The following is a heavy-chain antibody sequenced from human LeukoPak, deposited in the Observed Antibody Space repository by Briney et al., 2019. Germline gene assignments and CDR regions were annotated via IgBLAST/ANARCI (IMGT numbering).Heavy chain of an antibody. CDR1: GFTFSRSA. J-gene: IGHJ5*02. V-gene: IGHV3-23*01. CDR2: ISGSGDTT. Sequence: GGSLRLSCAASGFTFSRSAMSWVRQAPGKGPEWVSTISGSGDTTYYADSVRGRFTISRDNSKNTLSLQMNRLGADDTAVYYCARSGSDASPLNWFDPWGQGSLVTVSS. D-gene: IGHD3-10*01. CDR3: ARSGSDASPLNWFDP.